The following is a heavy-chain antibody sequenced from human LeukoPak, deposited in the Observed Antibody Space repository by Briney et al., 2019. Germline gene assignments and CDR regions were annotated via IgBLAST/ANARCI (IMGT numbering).Heavy chain of an antibody. CDR1: GYNFTSYW. Sequence: GESLKISCKGSGYNFTSYWIAWVRQMPGKGLGWMGIIYPGDSDTRYSPSFQGQVTISADKSISTVYLQWSSLKASDTAMYYCARSANQGGIWVWGQGTLVTVSS. D-gene: IGHD3-16*01. CDR2: IYPGDSDT. V-gene: IGHV5-51*01. CDR3: ARSANQGGIWV. J-gene: IGHJ4*02.